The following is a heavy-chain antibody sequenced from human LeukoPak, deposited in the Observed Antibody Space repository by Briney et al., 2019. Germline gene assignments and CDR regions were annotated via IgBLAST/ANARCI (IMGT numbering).Heavy chain of an antibody. D-gene: IGHD2-2*02. CDR3: ARVAYCSSTSCYSSFDY. V-gene: IGHV1-69*13. J-gene: IGHJ4*02. CDR2: IIPIFGTA. CDR1: GGTFSIYA. Sequence: ASVKVSCKASGGTFSIYAISWVRQAPGQGLEWMGGIIPIFGTANYAQKFQGRVTITADESTSTAYMELSSLRSEDTAVYYCARVAYCSSTSCYSSFDYWGQGTLVTVSS.